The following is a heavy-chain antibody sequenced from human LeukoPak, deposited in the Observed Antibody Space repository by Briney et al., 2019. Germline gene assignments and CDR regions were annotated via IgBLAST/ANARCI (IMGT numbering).Heavy chain of an antibody. CDR3: AREGSSWYISNNFDY. J-gene: IGHJ4*02. V-gene: IGHV3-33*08. CDR1: GFNFSNYA. CDR2: IWYDGSNK. D-gene: IGHD6-13*01. Sequence: QPGGSLRLSCAASGFNFSNYAMTWVRQAPGKGLEWVAVIWYDGSNKYYADSVKGRFTISRDNSKNTLYLQMNTLRAEDTAVYYCAREGSSWYISNNFDYWGQGTLVTVSS.